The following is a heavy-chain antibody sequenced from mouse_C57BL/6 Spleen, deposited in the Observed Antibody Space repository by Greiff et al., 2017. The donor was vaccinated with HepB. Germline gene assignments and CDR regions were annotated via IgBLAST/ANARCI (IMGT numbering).Heavy chain of an antibody. CDR1: GYTFTDYY. D-gene: IGHD4-1*01. V-gene: IGHV1-26*01. CDR2: INPNNGGT. CDR3: ARNWDGYFDV. J-gene: IGHJ1*03. Sequence: EVQLQQSGPELVKPGASVKISCKASGYTFTDYYMNWVKQSHGKSLEWIGDINPNNGGTSYNQKFKGKATLTVDKSSSTAYMELRSLTSEDSAVYYCARNWDGYFDVWGTGATVTV.